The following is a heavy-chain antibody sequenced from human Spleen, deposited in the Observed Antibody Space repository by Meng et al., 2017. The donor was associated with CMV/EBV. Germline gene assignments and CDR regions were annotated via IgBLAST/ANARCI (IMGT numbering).Heavy chain of an antibody. CDR1: GYTFTDSF. D-gene: IGHD3-16*01. CDR2: INPNSGGT. Sequence: SCKASGYTFTDSFMHWVRQAPGQGLEWMGWINPNSGGTNYAQKFQGRVTMTRDTSISTAYMELSSLRSDDTAVYYCAKGSLRGAFDIWGQGTMVTVSS. J-gene: IGHJ3*02. V-gene: IGHV1-2*02. CDR3: AKGSLRGAFDI.